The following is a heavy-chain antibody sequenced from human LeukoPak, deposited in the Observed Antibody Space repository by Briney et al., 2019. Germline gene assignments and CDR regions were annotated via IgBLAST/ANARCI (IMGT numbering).Heavy chain of an antibody. V-gene: IGHV3-21*01. J-gene: IGHJ4*02. CDR3: ARDLLPRSGYD. CDR2: ISSGSKYT. Sequence: GGSLRLSCADSGFSFSTYTMNWVRQAPGKGLEWVSSISSGSKYTYYANSVQGRFTISRDNAKNTLYLQMNSLRAEDTAVYYCARDLLPRSGYDWGQGTLVTVSS. D-gene: IGHD5-12*01. CDR1: GFSFSTYT.